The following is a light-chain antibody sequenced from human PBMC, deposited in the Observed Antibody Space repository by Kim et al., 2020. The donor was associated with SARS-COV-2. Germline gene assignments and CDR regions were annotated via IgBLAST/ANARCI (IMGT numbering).Light chain of an antibody. Sequence: QRVTISCRGSSSNIGAGYDVHWYQQLPGTAPKLLIYGNSNRPSGVPDRFSGSKSGTSASLAITGLQAEDEADYYCQSYDSSLSGSVFGGGTQLTVL. CDR3: QSYDSSLSGSV. J-gene: IGLJ3*02. CDR1: SSNIGAGYD. V-gene: IGLV1-40*01. CDR2: GNS.